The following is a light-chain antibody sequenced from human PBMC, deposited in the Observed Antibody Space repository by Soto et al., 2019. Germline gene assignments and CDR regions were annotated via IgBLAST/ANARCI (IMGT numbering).Light chain of an antibody. CDR1: SWHSSYA. Sequence: QLVLAQSPSASASLGASVKLTCTLSSWHSSYAIAWHQKQPGKGPRYLMDLNNDGSHTKGDGIPDRFSGSSSGAERYLIISSLQSEDEADYYCQTWGTGFQVFGGGTQLTVL. CDR2: LNNDGSH. J-gene: IGLJ2*01. V-gene: IGLV4-69*01. CDR3: QTWGTGFQV.